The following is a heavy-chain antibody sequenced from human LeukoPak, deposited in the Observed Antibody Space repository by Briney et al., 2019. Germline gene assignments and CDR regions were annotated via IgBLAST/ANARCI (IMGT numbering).Heavy chain of an antibody. V-gene: IGHV3-30*02. CDR1: GFTFSSYG. J-gene: IGHJ4*02. CDR2: IRYDGSNK. CDR3: AKDRFVVVPAALDY. Sequence: GGSLRLSCAASGFTFSSYGMHWVRQAPGKGLEWVAFIRYDGSNKYYADSVKGRFTISRDNSKNTQYLQMNSLRAEDTAVYYCAKDRFVVVPAALDYWGQGTLVTVSS. D-gene: IGHD2-2*01.